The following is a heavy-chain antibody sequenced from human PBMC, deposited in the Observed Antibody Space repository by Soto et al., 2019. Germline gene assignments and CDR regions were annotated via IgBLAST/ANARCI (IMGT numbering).Heavy chain of an antibody. V-gene: IGHV4-30-4*01. CDR1: GGSISSGDYY. CDR2: IYYSGST. Sequence: QVQLQESGPGLVKPSQTLSLTCTVSGGSISSGDYYWSWIRQPPGKGLEWIGYIYYSGSTYYNPSLMRRVTLSVDTSKHQCSLKLSSVPAADTAVYYCARWSYSYGMDVWGQGTPVTVSS. D-gene: IGHD3-3*01. J-gene: IGHJ6*02. CDR3: ARWSYSYGMDV.